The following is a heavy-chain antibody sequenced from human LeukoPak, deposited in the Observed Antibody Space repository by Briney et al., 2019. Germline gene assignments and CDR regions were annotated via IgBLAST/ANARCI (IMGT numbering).Heavy chain of an antibody. V-gene: IGHV1-8*01. CDR3: ARGDSSGGARGYMDA. J-gene: IGHJ6*03. CDR1: GYTFTSYD. Sequence: ASVKVSCKASGYTFTSYDINWVRQATGQGLEWMGWMNPNSGNTGYAQKFQGRVTMTRDTSISTAYMELSRLRSDDTAVYYCARGDSSGGARGYMDAWGKGTTVTISS. CDR2: MNPNSGNT. D-gene: IGHD6-19*01.